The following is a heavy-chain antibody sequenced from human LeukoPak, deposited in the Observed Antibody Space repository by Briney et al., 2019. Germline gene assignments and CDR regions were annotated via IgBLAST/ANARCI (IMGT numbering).Heavy chain of an antibody. CDR2: IYYSGST. V-gene: IGHV4-31*03. Sequence: SQTLSLTCTVSGGSISSGGYYWSWIRQHPGKGLEWIGYIYYSGSTYYNPSLKSRVTISVDTSKNQFSLKLSSVTAADTAVYYCARDYYDSSAYYGMDVWAKGPRSPSP. CDR3: ARDYYDSSAYYGMDV. D-gene: IGHD3-22*01. J-gene: IGHJ6*02. CDR1: GGSISSGGYY.